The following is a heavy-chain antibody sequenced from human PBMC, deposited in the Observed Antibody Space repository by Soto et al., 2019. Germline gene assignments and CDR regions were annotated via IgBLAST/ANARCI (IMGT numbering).Heavy chain of an antibody. J-gene: IGHJ6*02. CDR1: GYSFSNFF. CDR3: ARGAVLVPNSLIAGMDV. D-gene: IGHD1-26*01. CDR2: IDPSSETT. V-gene: IGHV1-46*01. Sequence: GASVKVSCKPSGYSFSNFFVRWVRQAPGQGLEWMGIIDPSSETTSYTQKFQERVTMTRDTSMSTVYMELSRLRSEDTAVYYCARGAVLVPNSLIAGMDVWGLGTTVTVSS.